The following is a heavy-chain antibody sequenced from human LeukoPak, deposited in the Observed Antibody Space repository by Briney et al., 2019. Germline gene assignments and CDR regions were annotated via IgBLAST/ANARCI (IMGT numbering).Heavy chain of an antibody. Sequence: SETLSLTCTVSGGSISSSSYYWGWIRQPPGKGLEWIGSIYYSGSTYYNPSLKSRVTISVDTSKNQFSLKLSSVTAADTAVYYCARAGWEGVTVATWGYYFDYWGQGTLVTVSS. CDR2: IYYSGST. V-gene: IGHV4-39*01. CDR3: ARAGWEGVTVATWGYYFDY. J-gene: IGHJ4*02. D-gene: IGHD5-12*01. CDR1: GGSISSSSYY.